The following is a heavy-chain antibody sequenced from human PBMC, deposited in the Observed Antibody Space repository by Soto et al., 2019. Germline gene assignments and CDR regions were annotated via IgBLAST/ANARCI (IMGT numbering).Heavy chain of an antibody. CDR1: GFTFSSYA. CDR2: ISYDGSNK. Sequence: ESGGGVVQPGRSLRLSCAASGFTFSSYAMHWVRQAPGKGLEWVAVISYDGSNKYYADSVKGRFTISRDNSKNTLYLQMNSLRAEDTAVYYCARRSQGSGYAGGYFDYWGQGTLVTVSS. V-gene: IGHV3-30-3*01. J-gene: IGHJ4*02. CDR3: ARRSQGSGYAGGYFDY. D-gene: IGHD5-12*01.